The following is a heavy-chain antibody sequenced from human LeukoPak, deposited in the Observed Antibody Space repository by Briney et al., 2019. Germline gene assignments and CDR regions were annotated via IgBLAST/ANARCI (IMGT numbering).Heavy chain of an antibody. CDR1: GFIFDDFT. V-gene: IGHV3-43*01. D-gene: IGHD5-12*01. J-gene: IGHJ4*02. CDR3: AKGEVDSPMNFYH. Sequence: PGGSLRLSCAASGFIFDDFTIHWVRQVSGKGLEWVSLINWDGGSTYYADSVKGRFTISRDNSKNSLYLQMDSLRTEDTAFYYCAKGEVDSPMNFYHWGQGTLVTVSS. CDR2: INWDGGST.